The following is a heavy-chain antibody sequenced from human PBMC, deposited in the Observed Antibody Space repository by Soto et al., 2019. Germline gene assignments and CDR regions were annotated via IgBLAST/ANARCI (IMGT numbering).Heavy chain of an antibody. J-gene: IGHJ4*02. CDR2: LSGSGDST. V-gene: IGHV3-23*01. D-gene: IGHD6-19*01. CDR1: GFTFSSYA. CDR3: AKSRSLAGLTLLDY. Sequence: PGGSLRLSCTASGFTFSSYAMSWVRQAPGKGLEWVSALSGSGDSTYYADSMKGRFTISRGNSKNTLYLQMNSLRAEDTAVYYCAKSRSLAGLTLLDYWGQGTLVTVSS.